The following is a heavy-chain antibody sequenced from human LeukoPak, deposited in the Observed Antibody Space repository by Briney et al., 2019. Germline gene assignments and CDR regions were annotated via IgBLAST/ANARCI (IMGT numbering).Heavy chain of an antibody. CDR3: AREGGQYFDY. CDR2: MYYSGST. Sequence: SETLSLTCTVSGGSISSHYWSWIRQPPGKGLEWIGYMYYSGSTNYNRSLKSRVTISVDTSKNQFSLKLSSVTAAHTAVYYCAREGGQYFDYWGQGTLVTVSS. CDR1: GGSISSHY. J-gene: IGHJ4*02. V-gene: IGHV4-59*11.